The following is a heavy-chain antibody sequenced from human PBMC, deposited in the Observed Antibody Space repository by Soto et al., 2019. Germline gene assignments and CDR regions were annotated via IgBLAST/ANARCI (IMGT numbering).Heavy chain of an antibody. CDR2: ASYDGSYK. D-gene: IGHD3-10*01. V-gene: IGHV3-30*03. CDR3: ARDDEGGSYCDLGY. Sequence: GGSLRLSCAASGFTFSSFGMHWVRQAPGKGLEWVAVASYDGSYKYYADSVKGRFTISRDNSKNTLYLQMNSLRAEDTAIYYCARDDEGGSYCDLGYWGQGTLVTVSS. J-gene: IGHJ4*02. CDR1: GFTFSSFG.